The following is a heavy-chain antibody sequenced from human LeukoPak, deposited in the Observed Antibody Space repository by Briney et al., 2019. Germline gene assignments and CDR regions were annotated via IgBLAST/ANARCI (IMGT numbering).Heavy chain of an antibody. CDR1: GYTFTSHD. CDR3: ARLGGYYSRTYYYYYMDV. V-gene: IGHV1-8*01. Sequence: GASVKVSCKASGYTFTSHDINWVRQATGQGLEWMGWMNPNSGNTGYAQKFQGRVTMTRNNSISTAYMELSSQRSEDTAVYYCARLGGYYSRTYYYYYMDVWGKGTTVTVSS. J-gene: IGHJ6*03. D-gene: IGHD3-22*01. CDR2: MNPNSGNT.